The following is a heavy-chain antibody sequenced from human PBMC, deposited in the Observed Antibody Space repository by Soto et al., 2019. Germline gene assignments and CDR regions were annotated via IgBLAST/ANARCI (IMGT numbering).Heavy chain of an antibody. CDR2: IYYSGST. CDR3: ARLRIAAAAKYYFDE. CDR1: GGSISSYY. J-gene: IGHJ4*02. V-gene: IGHV4-59*08. D-gene: IGHD6-13*01. Sequence: SETLSLTCTVSGGSISSYYWSWIRQPPGKGLEWIGYIYYSGSTNYNPSLKSRVTISVDTSKNQFSLKLSSVTAADTAVYYCARLRIAAAAKYYFDEWGQRTLLTVSS.